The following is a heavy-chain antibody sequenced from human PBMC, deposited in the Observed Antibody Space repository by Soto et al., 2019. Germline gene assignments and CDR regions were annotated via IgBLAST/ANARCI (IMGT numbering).Heavy chain of an antibody. D-gene: IGHD3-22*01. V-gene: IGHV6-1*01. CDR1: GDSVSSNSAA. J-gene: IGHJ4*02. CDR2: TYYRSRWYN. Sequence: LSLTCAISGDSVSSNSAAWNWIRQSPSRGLEWLGRTYYRSRWYNDYAVSVKSRITINPDTSKSQFSLQLNSVTPEDTAVYYCARAGYYYDSSGYYPVFDYWGQGTLVTVSS. CDR3: ARAGYYYDSSGYYPVFDY.